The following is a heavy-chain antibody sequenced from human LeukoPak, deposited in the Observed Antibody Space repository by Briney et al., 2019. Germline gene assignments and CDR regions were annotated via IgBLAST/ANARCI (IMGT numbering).Heavy chain of an antibody. Sequence: GRSLRLSCAASGFTFDDYAMHWVRQAPGKGLEWVSGISWNSGSIGYADSVKGRFTISRDNSKNTLYLQMNSLRAEDTAVYYCAKDFYYYDSSGYYYVDYWGQGTLVTVSS. V-gene: IGHV3-9*01. J-gene: IGHJ4*02. D-gene: IGHD3-22*01. CDR2: ISWNSGSI. CDR1: GFTFDDYA. CDR3: AKDFYYYDSSGYYYVDY.